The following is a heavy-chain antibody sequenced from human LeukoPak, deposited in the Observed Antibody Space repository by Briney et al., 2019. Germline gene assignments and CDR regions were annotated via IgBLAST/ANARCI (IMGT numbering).Heavy chain of an antibody. CDR2: INHSGST. D-gene: IGHD6-19*01. CDR1: GGSFSGYY. J-gene: IGHJ4*02. V-gene: IGHV4-34*01. CDR3: ARIPFRVVAVAGTRDY. Sequence: PSETLSLTCAVYGGSFSGYYWGWIRQPPGKGLEWIGEINHSGSTNYNPSLKSRVTISVDTSKNQFSLKLSSVTAADTAVYYCARIPFRVVAVAGTRDYWGQGTLVTVSS.